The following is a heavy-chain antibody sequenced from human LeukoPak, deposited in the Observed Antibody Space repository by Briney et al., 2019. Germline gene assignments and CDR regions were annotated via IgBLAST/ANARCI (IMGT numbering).Heavy chain of an antibody. J-gene: IGHJ5*02. CDR1: GGSISDYY. D-gene: IGHD6-13*01. CDR3: ARDRPAAQLDYWFDP. CDR2: IYTSGSS. V-gene: IGHV4-4*07. Sequence: SETLSLTCTVSGGSISDYYWSWIRQPAGKGLEWIGRIYTSGSSNYNPSLKSRVTMSVDTSKNQFSLKLRSVTAAATAVYYCARDRPAAQLDYWFDPWRQATLVTVSS.